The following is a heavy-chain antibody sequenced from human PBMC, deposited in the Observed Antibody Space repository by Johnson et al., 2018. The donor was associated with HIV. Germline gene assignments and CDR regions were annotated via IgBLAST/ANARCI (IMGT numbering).Heavy chain of an antibody. CDR3: SVYFGTAFDM. D-gene: IGHD6-25*01. V-gene: IGHV3-9*01. CDR2: ISWNSGSI. J-gene: IGHJ3*02. CDR1: GFTFSSYA. Sequence: VQLVESGGGVVQPGRSLRLSCAASGFTFSSYAMHWVRQAPGKGLEWVSGISWNSGSIGYADSVKGRFTISRDNAKNSLYLQMNSLRAEDTAVYYCSVYFGTAFDMWGQGTMVTVSS.